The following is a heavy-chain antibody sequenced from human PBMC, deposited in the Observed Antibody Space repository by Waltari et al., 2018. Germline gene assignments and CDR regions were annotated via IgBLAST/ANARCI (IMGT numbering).Heavy chain of an antibody. D-gene: IGHD5-18*01. CDR3: AKEWEDTAMVAYYFDS. Sequence: EVHLLESGGGLVQTGGSLKLPCKTYMFPFHTYAFSWVSQAPGKGLEWVSAITGSGLTTYYADSVKGRFTVSRDNSRNTVFLQMNTPRGDDTAVYYCAKEWEDTAMVAYYFDSWGQGTLVTVSS. J-gene: IGHJ4*02. CDR2: ITGSGLTT. V-gene: IGHV3-23*01. CDR1: MFPFHTYA.